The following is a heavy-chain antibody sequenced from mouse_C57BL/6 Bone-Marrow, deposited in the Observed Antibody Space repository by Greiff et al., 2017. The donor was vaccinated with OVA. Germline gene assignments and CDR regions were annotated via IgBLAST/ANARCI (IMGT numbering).Heavy chain of an antibody. CDR1: GYTFTVYC. D-gene: IGHD2-12*01. CDR3: ARARSYPGAY. CDR2: ILPGSGST. Sequence: VQLLESGAELMQPGASVKLSCTASGYTFTVYCLDWVHQRPGHCLAWIGEILPGSGSTYYNEKFKGKATFTADTSSNTAYMQLSCLTTEDSASYYCARARSYPGAYWGQGTLVTVSA. V-gene: IGHV1-9*01. J-gene: IGHJ3*01.